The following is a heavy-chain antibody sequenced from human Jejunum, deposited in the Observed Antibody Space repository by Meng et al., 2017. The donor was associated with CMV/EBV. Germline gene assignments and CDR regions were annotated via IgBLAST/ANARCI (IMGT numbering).Heavy chain of an antibody. J-gene: IGHJ4*02. D-gene: IGHD3-3*01. CDR3: ARGSIFVSFDS. CDR1: GGSIGSGDYY. CDR2: IHDTGST. V-gene: IGHV4-30-4*08. Sequence: QVALQESGPGLVKPSQTLSLTCPVPGGSIGSGDYYWSWFRQPPGKGLEWIGYIHDTGSTYYNPSPKSRVDISLGTSRNHFSLTLSSVTAEDTAVYFCARGSIFVSFDSWGQGTLVTVSS.